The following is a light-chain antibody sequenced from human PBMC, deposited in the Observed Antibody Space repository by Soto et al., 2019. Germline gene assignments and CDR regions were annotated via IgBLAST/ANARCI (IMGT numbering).Light chain of an antibody. J-gene: IGKJ5*01. CDR2: DAS. Sequence: EIVLTQSPDTLSSSPGERATLSCRASHTIINNYLAWYQQRPGQAPRLLIYDASTRATGIPDRFSGSASGTDFTLTISRLEPEDFTVYYCHQYSDSPPFTFGQGTRLDI. CDR1: HTIINNY. CDR3: HQYSDSPPFT. V-gene: IGKV3-20*01.